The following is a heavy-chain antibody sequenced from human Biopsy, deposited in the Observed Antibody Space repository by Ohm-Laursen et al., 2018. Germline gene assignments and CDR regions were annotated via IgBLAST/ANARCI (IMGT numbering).Heavy chain of an antibody. Sequence: SETLSLTCTVSGGSFTGHYWTWIRQPPGKGLEWIGHISHTGYTSYKSSLKSRVTISLDTSRKHFLLRLTSLAAADTAVYYCARGSNEYGGLYFPHWGQGTLVTVSS. CDR3: ARGSNEYGGLYFPH. CDR1: GGSFTGHY. V-gene: IGHV4-59*11. D-gene: IGHD4-23*01. J-gene: IGHJ1*01. CDR2: ISHTGYT.